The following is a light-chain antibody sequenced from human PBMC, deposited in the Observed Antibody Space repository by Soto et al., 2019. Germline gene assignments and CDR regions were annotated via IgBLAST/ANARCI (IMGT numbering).Light chain of an antibody. CDR2: DAS. CDR3: QQYNDWSWT. J-gene: IGKJ1*01. V-gene: IGKV3-15*01. Sequence: EIVMTQSPAALSVSPGERVTLSCRASRSIASSLAWYQQKPGQSPRLFIYDASASATGIPARFSGSGSGTEFTLTISSLQSEDSAVYYCQQYNDWSWTFGQGTKVEIK. CDR1: RSIASS.